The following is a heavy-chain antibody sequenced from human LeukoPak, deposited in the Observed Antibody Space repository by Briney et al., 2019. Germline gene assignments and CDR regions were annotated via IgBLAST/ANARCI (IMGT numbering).Heavy chain of an antibody. CDR2: IYPGDSDT. Sequence: GESLKISCKGSGYSFTSYWIGWVRQMPGKGLEWMGIIYPGDSDTRYSPSFQGQVTISADKSISTAYLQWSSLKASDTAMYYCARRAPYYGDRVGGTFDLWGRGTLVTVSS. CDR3: ARRAPYYGDRVGGTFDL. D-gene: IGHD4-17*01. J-gene: IGHJ2*01. CDR1: GYSFTSYW. V-gene: IGHV5-51*01.